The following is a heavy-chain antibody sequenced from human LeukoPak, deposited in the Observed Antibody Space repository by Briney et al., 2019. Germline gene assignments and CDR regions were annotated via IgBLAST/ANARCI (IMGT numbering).Heavy chain of an antibody. CDR1: GFTVSNNY. CDR3: ARRDDHNGRDY. Sequence: GGSLRLSCVVSGFTVSNNYMSWVHQAPRKGLEWVSLIYSGGSTYYADSVKGRFTISRDNSKNTVYLQMNSLRAEDTAMYYCARRDDHNGRDYWGQGTLVTVSS. CDR2: IYSGGST. V-gene: IGHV3-53*01. D-gene: IGHD5-24*01. J-gene: IGHJ4*02.